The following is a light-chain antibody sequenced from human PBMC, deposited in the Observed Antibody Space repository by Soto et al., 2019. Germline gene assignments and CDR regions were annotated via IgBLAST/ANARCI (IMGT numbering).Light chain of an antibody. Sequence: DIQMTQSPSSLSASVGDSVTITCRASQGVGNDLGWYQHKPGKAPQRLIYGASFLQGGVPSRFSGSGSGTEFTLTISSLQPEDFATYFCLQHSTYPYTFGQGTKLGIK. J-gene: IGKJ2*01. CDR1: QGVGND. CDR2: GAS. CDR3: LQHSTYPYT. V-gene: IGKV1-17*01.